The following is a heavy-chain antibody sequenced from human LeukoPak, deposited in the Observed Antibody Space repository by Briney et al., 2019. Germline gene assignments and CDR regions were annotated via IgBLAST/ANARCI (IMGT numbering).Heavy chain of an antibody. D-gene: IGHD4-17*01. J-gene: IGHJ4*02. V-gene: IGHV3-13*01. CDR3: ARAGTTVTTEYYFDY. CDR2: IGTAGDT. Sequence: GGSLRLSCAASGFTFSSYDMHWVRQATGKGLEWVSAIGTAGDTYYPGSVKGRFTISRENAKNSLYLQMNSLRAGDTAVYYCARAGTTVTTEYYFDYWGQGTLVTVSS. CDR1: GFTFSSYD.